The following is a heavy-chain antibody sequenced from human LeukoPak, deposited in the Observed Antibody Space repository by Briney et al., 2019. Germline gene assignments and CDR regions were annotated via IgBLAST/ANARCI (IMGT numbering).Heavy chain of an antibody. V-gene: IGHV1-18*01. CDR2: ISAYNGNT. CDR3: AIDRSGYDFGWFDP. D-gene: IGHD5-12*01. CDR1: GYTFTSYG. Sequence: ASVKVSCKASGYTFTSYGISWVRQAPGQGLEWMGWISAYNGNTNYAQKLQGRVTMTTDTSTSTAYMELRSLRSDDTAVYYCAIDRSGYDFGWFDPWGQGTLVTVSS. J-gene: IGHJ5*02.